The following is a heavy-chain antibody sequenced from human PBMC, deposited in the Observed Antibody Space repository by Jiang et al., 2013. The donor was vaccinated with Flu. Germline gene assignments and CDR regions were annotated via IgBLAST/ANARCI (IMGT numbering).Heavy chain of an antibody. CDR2: IYSSANT. D-gene: IGHD6-13*01. V-gene: IGHV4-59*01. Sequence: GSGLVKPSETLSLTCTVSGGSISGYFWSWIRQPPGKRLEWIGYIYSSANTNYNPSLKSRITISLDTSKNQFSLKLSSVTAADTAVYYCARVLCSSSFCWYFDLWGRGTLVTVSS. CDR1: GGSISGYF. CDR3: ARVLCSSSFCWYFDL. J-gene: IGHJ2*01.